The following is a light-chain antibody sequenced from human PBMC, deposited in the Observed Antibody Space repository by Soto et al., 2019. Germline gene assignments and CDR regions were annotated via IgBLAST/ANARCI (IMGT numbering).Light chain of an antibody. V-gene: IGKV3-20*01. Sequence: EIVLTQSPGTLSLSPGERATLSCRASQSVSSSYLAWYQQKPGQAPRLLIYGASSRATGIPDRFSGSGSGTDVTLTISRREPEDFAVYYCQQYGSSPSITFGQGTRLEIK. CDR1: QSVSSSY. CDR2: GAS. J-gene: IGKJ5*01. CDR3: QQYGSSPSIT.